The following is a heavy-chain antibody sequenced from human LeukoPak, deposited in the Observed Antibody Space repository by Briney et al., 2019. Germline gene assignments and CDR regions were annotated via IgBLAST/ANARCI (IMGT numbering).Heavy chain of an antibody. D-gene: IGHD5-12*01. Sequence: ASVRVSCKVSGHSLAQLSMHWVRQALGKGPEWMGGFDPGDGERIYEQKLQGRVTMTEDTSTDTAYMKLSNLRSDDTAVYYCAAGPMSGYAPYNWFDPWGQGTLVTVSS. CDR3: AAGPMSGYAPYNWFDP. CDR1: GHSLAQLS. V-gene: IGHV1-24*01. CDR2: FDPGDGER. J-gene: IGHJ5*02.